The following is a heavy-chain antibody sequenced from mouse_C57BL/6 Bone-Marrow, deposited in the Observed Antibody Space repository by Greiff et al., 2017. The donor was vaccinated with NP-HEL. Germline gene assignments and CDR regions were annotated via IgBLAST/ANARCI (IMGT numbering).Heavy chain of an antibody. Sequence: VQLQQPGAELVRPGSSVKLSCKASGYTFTSYWMHWVKQRPIQGLEWIGNIDPSDSETHYNQKFKDKATLTVDKSSSTAYMQLSSLTSEDSAVYYCARQVYGYDWYFDVWGTGTTVTVSS. D-gene: IGHD2-2*01. V-gene: IGHV1-52*01. CDR2: IDPSDSET. J-gene: IGHJ1*03. CDR3: ARQVYGYDWYFDV. CDR1: GYTFTSYW.